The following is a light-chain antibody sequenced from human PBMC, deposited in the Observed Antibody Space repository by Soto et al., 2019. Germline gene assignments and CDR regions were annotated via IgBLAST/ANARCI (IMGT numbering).Light chain of an antibody. Sequence: QSVLTQPPSASGTPGQRVTISCSGGSSNIGNNFVYWYQQLPATAPKLLIYRNNQRPSGGPDRFSDSKSGTSASLAISGFRSEDEADYYCLSWDDGLSGVVLGGGTKLTV. CDR3: LSWDDGLSGVV. CDR1: SSNIGNNF. J-gene: IGLJ3*02. V-gene: IGLV1-47*01. CDR2: RNN.